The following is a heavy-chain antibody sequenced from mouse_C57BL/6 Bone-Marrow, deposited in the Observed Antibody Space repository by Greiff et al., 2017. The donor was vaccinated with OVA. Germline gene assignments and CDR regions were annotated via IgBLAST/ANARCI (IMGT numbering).Heavy chain of an antibody. V-gene: IGHV1-54*01. CDR3: ARWGLRRGFAY. CDR1: GYAFTNYL. Sequence: QVQLQQSGAELVRPGTSVKVSCKASGYAFTNYLIEWVKQRPGQGLEWIGVINPGSGGTNYNEKFKGKATLTADKSSSTAYMQLSSLTSEDSAVYFCARWGLRRGFAYWGQGTLVTVSA. D-gene: IGHD2-4*01. CDR2: INPGSGGT. J-gene: IGHJ3*01.